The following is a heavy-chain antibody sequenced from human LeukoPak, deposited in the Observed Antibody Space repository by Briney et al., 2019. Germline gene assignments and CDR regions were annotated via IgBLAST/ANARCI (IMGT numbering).Heavy chain of an antibody. CDR1: GFTFSSYG. V-gene: IGHV3-30*18. J-gene: IGHJ4*02. CDR3: AKRSVDPDY. Sequence: GGSLTLSCAASGFTFSSYGMHWVRQAPGKGLEWVAVISYDGSNKYYADSMKGRFTISRDNSKNTLYLQMNSLRAEDTAVYYCAKRSVDPDYWGQGTLVTVSS. D-gene: IGHD3/OR15-3a*01. CDR2: ISYDGSNK.